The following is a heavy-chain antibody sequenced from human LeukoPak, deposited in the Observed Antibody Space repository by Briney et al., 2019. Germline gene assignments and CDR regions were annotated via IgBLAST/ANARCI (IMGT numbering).Heavy chain of an antibody. V-gene: IGHV1-2*02. CDR1: GDTFTGYY. CDR2: INPNSGGT. CDR3: ATPERVYSGYAFRS. J-gene: IGHJ4*02. Sequence: GASVKVSCNAPGDTFTGYYLHWGRQAPGHGLEWMGWINPNSGGTNYAQKFQGRVTMTRDTSISTAYMELSRLRSDDTAVYYCATPERVYSGYAFRSWGQGTLVTVSS. D-gene: IGHD5-12*01.